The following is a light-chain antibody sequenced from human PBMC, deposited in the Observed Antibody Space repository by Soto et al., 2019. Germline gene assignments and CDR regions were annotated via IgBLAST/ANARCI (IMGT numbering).Light chain of an antibody. CDR3: QQSYSTPYT. CDR1: QSISSY. V-gene: IGKV1-39*01. CDR2: AAS. Sequence: DIQMTQSPSSLSASLGDRVTITCRASQSISSYLNWYQQKPGKAPNLLIYAASTLQSGVSSRFSGSGSGTDFTLTISSLQPEDFAAYFCQQSYSTPYTFGQGTKLEIK. J-gene: IGKJ2*01.